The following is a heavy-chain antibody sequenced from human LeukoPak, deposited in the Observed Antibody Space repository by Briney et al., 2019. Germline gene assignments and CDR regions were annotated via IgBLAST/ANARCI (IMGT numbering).Heavy chain of an antibody. CDR1: GFTFSSYG. J-gene: IGHJ4*02. CDR2: IRYDGSNK. CDR3: ASSRIAGALDY. D-gene: IGHD6-13*01. Sequence: GGSLRLSCAASGFTFSSYGMHWVRQAPGKGLEWVAFIRYDGSNKYYADSVKGRFTISRDNSKNTLSLQMNSLGVEDTAVYYCASSRIAGALDYWGQGTLVTVSS. V-gene: IGHV3-30*02.